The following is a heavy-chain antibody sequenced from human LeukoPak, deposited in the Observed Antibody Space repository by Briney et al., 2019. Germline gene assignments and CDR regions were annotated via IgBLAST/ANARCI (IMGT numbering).Heavy chain of an antibody. Sequence: ASVKVSCKASGYTFTSYYMHWVRQAPGQGLEWMGIINPSGGSTSYAQKFQGRVTMTRDTSTSTVYMELSSLRSEDTAVYYCATAYCSSTSCLVGMDVWGKGTTVTVSS. CDR2: INPSGGST. V-gene: IGHV1-46*01. D-gene: IGHD2-2*01. J-gene: IGHJ6*04. CDR3: ATAYCSSTSCLVGMDV. CDR1: GYTFTSYY.